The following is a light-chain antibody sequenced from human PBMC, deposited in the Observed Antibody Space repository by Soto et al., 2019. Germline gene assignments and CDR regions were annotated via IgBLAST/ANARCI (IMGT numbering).Light chain of an antibody. J-gene: IGKJ5*01. CDR2: AAS. CDR1: QGISNL. CDR3: LQHNSYPIT. V-gene: IGKV1-17*03. Sequence: DIQMTQSPSAMSASVGDRVTITCRASQGISNLLVWFQQKPGKVPQRLIYAASSLQSGVPSRFSGSGSGTEFTLTISSLQPEDFATYYCLQHNSYPITFGQGTRLEIK.